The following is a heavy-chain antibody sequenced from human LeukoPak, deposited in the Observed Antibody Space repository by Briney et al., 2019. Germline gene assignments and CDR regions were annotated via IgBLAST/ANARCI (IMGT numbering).Heavy chain of an antibody. CDR3: ARVTSELGGYDGSGSYSDD. CDR2: ISAYNGNT. V-gene: IGHV1-18*01. Sequence: GASVKVSCKVSGYTFSSYGISWVRQAPGQGLEWMGWISAYNGNTNYAQKLQGRVTMTTDTSTSTAYMELRSLRSDDTAVYYCARVTSELGGYDGSGSYSDDWGQGTLVTVSS. D-gene: IGHD3-10*01. CDR1: GYTFSSYG. J-gene: IGHJ4*02.